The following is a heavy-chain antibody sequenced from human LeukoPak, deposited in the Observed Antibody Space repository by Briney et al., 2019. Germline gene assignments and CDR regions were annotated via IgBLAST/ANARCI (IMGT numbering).Heavy chain of an antibody. Sequence: SETLSLTCAVSGFSISSRYYWGWIRQPPGEGLEWVATIYHSGSAYYNASLKSRVTISVVTSKNQFSLNLRSVTAAGTAVYYCARAYDFWSGYYFDFWGQGTLVTVSS. V-gene: IGHV4-38-2*01. CDR1: GFSISSRYY. D-gene: IGHD3-3*01. J-gene: IGHJ4*02. CDR3: ARAYDFWSGYYFDF. CDR2: IYHSGSA.